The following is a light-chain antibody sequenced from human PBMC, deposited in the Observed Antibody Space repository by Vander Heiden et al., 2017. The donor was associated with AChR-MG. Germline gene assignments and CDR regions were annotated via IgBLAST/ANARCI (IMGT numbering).Light chain of an antibody. V-gene: IGLV3-1*01. CDR1: QLGNKY. J-gene: IGLJ2*01. Sequence: SFDLTQPPSVSVSLGQTATIACSADQLGNKYVCWYQQKPGQSPVQVIYQNTNRPSGIPERFSGSKSGKTATLTISGTQAIDEADYYCQAWDGPTVVFGGGTKLTVL. CDR2: QNT. CDR3: QAWDGPTVV.